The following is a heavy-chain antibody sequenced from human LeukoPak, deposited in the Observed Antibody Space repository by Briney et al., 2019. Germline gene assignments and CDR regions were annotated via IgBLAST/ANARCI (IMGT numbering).Heavy chain of an antibody. D-gene: IGHD2-15*01. V-gene: IGHV4-59*11. CDR1: GGSISSHY. CDR3: ARGVVTIFDY. J-gene: IGHJ4*02. Sequence: SETLSLTCTVSGGSISSHYWSWIRQPPGKGLEWIGYIYYSGSTNYNPSLKSRVTISVDTSKNQFSLKLSSVTAADTAVYYYARGVVTIFDYWGQGTLVTVSS. CDR2: IYYSGST.